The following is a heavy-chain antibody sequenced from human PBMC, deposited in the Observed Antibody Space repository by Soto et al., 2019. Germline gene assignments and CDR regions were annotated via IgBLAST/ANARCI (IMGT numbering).Heavy chain of an antibody. D-gene: IGHD3-9*01. CDR3: ARAGRGYDILTGYYRHGMDV. CDR2: IYYSGST. Sequence: SETLSLTCTVSGGSISSYYWSWIRQPPGKGLEWIGYIYYSGSTNYNPSLKSRVTISVDTSKNQFSLKLSSVTAADTAVYYCARAGRGYDILTGYYRHGMDVWGQGTTVTVSS. V-gene: IGHV4-59*01. CDR1: GGSISSYY. J-gene: IGHJ6*02.